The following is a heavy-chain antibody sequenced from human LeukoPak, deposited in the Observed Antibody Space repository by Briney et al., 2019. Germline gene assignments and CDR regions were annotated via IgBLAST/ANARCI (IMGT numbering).Heavy chain of an antibody. V-gene: IGHV3-7*01. CDR2: IKQDGSEN. J-gene: IGHJ4*02. Sequence: GGSLRLSCAASGFTFSSYAMSWVRQAPGKGLEWVANIKQDGSENFYVDSVKGRFTISRDNAKNSLYLQMNSLRAEDTAVYWCARGRGVDYWGQGTLVTVSS. CDR1: GFTFSSYA. D-gene: IGHD3-10*01. CDR3: ARGRGVDY.